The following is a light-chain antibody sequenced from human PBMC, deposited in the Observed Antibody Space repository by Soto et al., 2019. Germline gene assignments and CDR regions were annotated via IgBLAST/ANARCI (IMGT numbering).Light chain of an antibody. CDR1: SSDVGGYKY. CDR3: SSFAGTSDVGV. Sequence: QFALTQPPSASGSPGQSVTISCTGTSSDVGGYKYVSWYQQHPGKAPKLIIYEVTKRPSGVPDRFSASKSGNTASLTVSGLQAEDEADYYCSSFAGTSDVGVFGTGTKLTVL. V-gene: IGLV2-8*01. CDR2: EVT. J-gene: IGLJ1*01.